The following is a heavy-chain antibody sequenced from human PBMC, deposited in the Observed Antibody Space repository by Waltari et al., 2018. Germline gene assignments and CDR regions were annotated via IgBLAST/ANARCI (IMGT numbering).Heavy chain of an antibody. D-gene: IGHD3-16*01. J-gene: IGHJ4*02. CDR2: VYTGGIT. CDR3: ARGSPYEAGH. Sequence: EVQLVESGGGLIQPGGSLRLSCAASGFSVSSNYMTWVRQAPGKGLEWVSVVYTGGITFYADSVKGRFTISSDSSNNTLYLQMNNLRAEDTAVYYCARGSPYEAGHWGQGTLVTVSS. V-gene: IGHV3-53*01. CDR1: GFSVSSNY.